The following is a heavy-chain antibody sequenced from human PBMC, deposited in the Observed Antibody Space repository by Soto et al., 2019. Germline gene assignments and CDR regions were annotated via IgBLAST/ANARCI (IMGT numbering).Heavy chain of an antibody. V-gene: IGHV6-1*01. CDR2: TYYRSKWYN. D-gene: IGHD5-12*01. CDR1: GDSVSSNSAA. Sequence: SQTLSLTCAISGDSVSSNSAAWNWIRQSPSRGLEWLGRTYYRSKWYNDYAVSVKSRITINPDTSKNQFSLQLNSVTPGDTAVYYCARDVEMATITGYYYYYGMDVWGQGTTVTVSS. J-gene: IGHJ6*02. CDR3: ARDVEMATITGYYYYYGMDV.